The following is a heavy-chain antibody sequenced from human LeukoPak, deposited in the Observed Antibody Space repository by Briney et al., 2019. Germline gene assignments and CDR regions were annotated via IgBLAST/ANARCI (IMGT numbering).Heavy chain of an antibody. J-gene: IGHJ4*02. D-gene: IGHD4-23*01. Sequence: PSETLSLTCSVSGGSISSGDYYWSWIPQPPGKGLGWIGHIYYRGITYYSPSLKSRVSISIDTSENQFSLNLGSVTAADTAVYYCARSSYSGKGGRGLGYLGQGTLVTVSS. CDR3: ARSSYSGKGGRGLGY. V-gene: IGHV4-30-4*08. CDR1: GGSISSGDYY. CDR2: IYYRGIT.